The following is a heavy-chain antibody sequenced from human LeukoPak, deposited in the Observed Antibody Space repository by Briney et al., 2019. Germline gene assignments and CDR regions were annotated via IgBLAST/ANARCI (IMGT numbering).Heavy chain of an antibody. V-gene: IGHV4-59*08. CDR2: IYYSGST. CDR1: GGSISGYY. Sequence: PSETLSLTCTVSGGSISGYYWSWIRQPPEKGLEWIGYIYYSGSTNYNPSLESRVTISVDTSNNQFSLKLSSVTAADTAVYYCAIRDTSGWLPDYWGQGTLVTVSS. CDR3: AIRDTSGWLPDY. J-gene: IGHJ4*02. D-gene: IGHD6-19*01.